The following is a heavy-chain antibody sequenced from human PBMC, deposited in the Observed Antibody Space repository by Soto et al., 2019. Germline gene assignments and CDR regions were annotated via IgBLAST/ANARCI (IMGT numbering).Heavy chain of an antibody. CDR3: ARVYCSSTSSYFDY. V-gene: IGHV3-48*01. CDR2: ISSSSSTI. J-gene: IGHJ4*02. D-gene: IGHD2-2*01. Sequence: GGSLRLSCAASGFTFSSYSMNWVRQAPGKGLEWVSYISSSSSTIYYADSVKGRFTISRDNAKNSLYLQMNSLRAEDTAVYYCARVYCSSTSSYFDYWGQGTLVTVSS. CDR1: GFTFSSYS.